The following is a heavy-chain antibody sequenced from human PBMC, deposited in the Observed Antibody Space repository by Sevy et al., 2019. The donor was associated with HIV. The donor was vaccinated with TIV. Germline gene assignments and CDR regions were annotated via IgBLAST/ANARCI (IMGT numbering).Heavy chain of an antibody. Sequence: SETLSLTCTVSGGSISSSSYYWGWIRQPPGKGLEWIGSIYYSGSTYYNPSLKSRVTISVDTSKNQFSLKLSSVTAADTAVYYCARPAVADPYYRIDVWGQRTTVTVSS. D-gene: IGHD6-19*01. J-gene: IGHJ6*02. CDR2: IYYSGST. CDR3: ARPAVADPYYRIDV. V-gene: IGHV4-39*01. CDR1: GGSISSSSYY.